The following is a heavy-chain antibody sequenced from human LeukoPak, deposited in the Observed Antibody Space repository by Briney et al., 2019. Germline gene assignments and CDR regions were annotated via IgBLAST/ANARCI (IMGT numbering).Heavy chain of an antibody. J-gene: IGHJ4*02. CDR2: INPNSGGT. CDR1: GYTFTGYY. D-gene: IGHD3-22*01. Sequence: ASVKVSCKASGYTFTGYYMHWVRQAPGQGLEWMGWINPNSGGTNYAQKFQGRVTMTRGTSISTAYMELSRLRSDDTAVYYCARERYDSSGYGYWGQGTLVTVSS. V-gene: IGHV1-2*02. CDR3: ARERYDSSGYGY.